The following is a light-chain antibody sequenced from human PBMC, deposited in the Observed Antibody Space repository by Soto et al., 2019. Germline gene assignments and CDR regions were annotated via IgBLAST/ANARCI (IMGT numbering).Light chain of an antibody. CDR1: SSDVGAYNY. Sequence: QSVLTQPPSASGSPGQSVTISCTGTSSDVGAYNYVSWYQQHPGKAPKVMIYEVSKRPSGVPDRFSGSKSGNTASLTVSGLQVEDEADYSCTAHAGSNNVYVFGTGTKVTVL. V-gene: IGLV2-8*01. J-gene: IGLJ1*01. CDR3: TAHAGSNNVYV. CDR2: EVS.